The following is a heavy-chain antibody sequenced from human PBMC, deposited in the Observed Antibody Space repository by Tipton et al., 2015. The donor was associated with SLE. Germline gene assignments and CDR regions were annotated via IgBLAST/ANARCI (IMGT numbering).Heavy chain of an antibody. J-gene: IGHJ3*02. V-gene: IGHV5-51*03. D-gene: IGHD5/OR15-5a*01. Sequence: QLVQSGTEVKKPGESLKISCKVSGNSFTDYWIGWVRQMPGKGLEWMGVIYPGDLDTRYSPSFQGRVTISADKSISTAYLQWNSLKASDTAIYYCATYEVIMSRNQGGGAFDMWGQGTMVTVS. CDR3: ATYEVIMSRNQGGGAFDM. CDR2: IYPGDLDT. CDR1: GNSFTDYW.